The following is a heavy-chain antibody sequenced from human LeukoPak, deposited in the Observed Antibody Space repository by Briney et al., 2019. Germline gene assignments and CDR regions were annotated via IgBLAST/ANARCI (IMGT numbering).Heavy chain of an antibody. CDR1: GFTFSSYG. D-gene: IGHD6-13*01. CDR3: AKDSSLWAFDI. Sequence: GGSLRLSCAASGFTFSSYGMHWVRQAPGKGLEWVAVIWYGGSNKYYADSVKGRFTISRDNSKNTLYLQMNSLRAEDTAVYYCAKDSSLWAFDIWGQGTMVTVSS. V-gene: IGHV3-30*02. J-gene: IGHJ3*02. CDR2: IWYGGSNK.